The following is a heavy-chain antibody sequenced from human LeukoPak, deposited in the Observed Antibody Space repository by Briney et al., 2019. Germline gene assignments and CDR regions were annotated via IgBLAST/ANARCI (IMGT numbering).Heavy chain of an antibody. CDR3: ARGGARDTWYFAY. J-gene: IGHJ4*02. V-gene: IGHV3-30*02. CDR2: VRYDGRDK. D-gene: IGHD3-16*01. CDR1: GFTFSAYG. Sequence: GGSLRLSCEVSGFTFSAYGIHWVGKSQGKGLEGLAFVRYDGRDKFYADSVKGRFIVSKDNSRTTLQLQMNSLRSEDTAVYFCARGGARDTWYFAYWGQGIRVTVSS.